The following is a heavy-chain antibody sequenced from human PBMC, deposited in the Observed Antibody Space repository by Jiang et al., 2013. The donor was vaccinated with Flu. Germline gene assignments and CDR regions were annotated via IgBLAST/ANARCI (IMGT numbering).Heavy chain of an antibody. CDR3: AKDRIMTTVIRGWFDP. Sequence: QLLESGGGLVQPGGSLRLSCAASGFTFSSYAMSWVRQAPGKGLEWVSAISGSGGSTYYADSVKGRFTISRDNSKNTLYLQMNSLRAEDTAVYYCAKDRIMTTVIRGWFDPWGQGTLVTVSS. V-gene: IGHV3-23*01. CDR2: ISGSGGST. D-gene: IGHD4-17*01. J-gene: IGHJ5*02. CDR1: GFTFSSYA.